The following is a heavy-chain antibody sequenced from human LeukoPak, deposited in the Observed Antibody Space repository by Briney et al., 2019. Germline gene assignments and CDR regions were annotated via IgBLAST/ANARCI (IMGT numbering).Heavy chain of an antibody. Sequence: KVSCKASGGTFSSYAISWVRQAPGQGLEWMGGIIPIFGTANYAQKFQGRVTITADESTSTAYMELSSLRSEDTAVYYCARDGSSTSCHDYWGQGTLVTVSS. CDR3: ARDGSSTSCHDY. CDR2: IIPIFGTA. V-gene: IGHV1-69*01. J-gene: IGHJ4*02. CDR1: GGTFSSYA. D-gene: IGHD2-2*01.